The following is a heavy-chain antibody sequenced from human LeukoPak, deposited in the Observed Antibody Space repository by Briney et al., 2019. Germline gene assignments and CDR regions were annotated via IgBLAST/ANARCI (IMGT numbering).Heavy chain of an antibody. Sequence: GGSLGLSCAASGFTFSSYEMNWVRQAPGKGLEWVSYISSSGSTIYYADSVKGRFTISRDNAKNSLYLQMNSLRAEDTAVYYCARGWNYYGSSYAFDIWGQGTMVTVSS. CDR1: GFTFSSYE. V-gene: IGHV3-48*03. D-gene: IGHD3-10*01. J-gene: IGHJ3*02. CDR3: ARGWNYYGSSYAFDI. CDR2: ISSSGSTI.